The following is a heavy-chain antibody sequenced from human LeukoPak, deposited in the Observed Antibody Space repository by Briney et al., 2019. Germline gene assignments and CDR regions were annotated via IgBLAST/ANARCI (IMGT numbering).Heavy chain of an antibody. CDR3: ARGHRTTTIFGVVISEPNFDY. V-gene: IGHV1-69*05. CDR1: GGTFSSYA. Sequence: ASVKVSCKASGGTFSSYAISWVRQAPGQGLEWMGGIIPIFGTANYAQKFQGRVTITRNTSITTAYMELSSLRSEDTAVYYCARGHRTTTIFGVVISEPNFDYWGQGTLVTVSS. CDR2: IIPIFGTA. D-gene: IGHD3-3*01. J-gene: IGHJ4*02.